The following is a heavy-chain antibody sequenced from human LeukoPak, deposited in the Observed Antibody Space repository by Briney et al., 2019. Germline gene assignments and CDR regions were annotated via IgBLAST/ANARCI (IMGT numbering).Heavy chain of an antibody. CDR2: IYYSGST. CDR3: ARSPYSNFQMWAFDI. Sequence: SETLSLTCTVSGGSISSYYWSWIRQPPGKGLEWIGYIYYSGSTNYNPSLKSRVTISVDTSKNQFSLKLSSVTAADTAVYYCARSPYSNFQMWAFDIWGQGTMDTVSS. D-gene: IGHD4-11*01. CDR1: GGSISSYY. V-gene: IGHV4-59*01. J-gene: IGHJ3*02.